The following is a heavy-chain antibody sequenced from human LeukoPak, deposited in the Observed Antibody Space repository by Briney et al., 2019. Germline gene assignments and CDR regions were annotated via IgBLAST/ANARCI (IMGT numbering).Heavy chain of an antibody. V-gene: IGHV3-30-3*01. CDR3: ARDDYDFWSGIGGYFDY. CDR1: GFTFSSYA. J-gene: IGHJ4*02. Sequence: GGSLRLSCAASGFTFSSYAMHWVRQAPGKGLEWVAVISYDGSNKHYADSVKGRFTISRDNSKNTLYLQMNSLRAEDTAVYYCARDDYDFWSGIGGYFDYWGQGTLVTVSS. CDR2: ISYDGSNK. D-gene: IGHD3-3*01.